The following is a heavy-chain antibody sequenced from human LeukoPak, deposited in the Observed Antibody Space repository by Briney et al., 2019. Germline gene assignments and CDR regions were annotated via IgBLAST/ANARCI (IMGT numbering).Heavy chain of an antibody. Sequence: PGGSLRLSCVASGFTFSSCAMNWVRQAPGKGLEWVSCISASGGSPYYADSVKGRFTFSRDNSKNTLYLQMNSLRAEDTAIYYCAKQGGDYFDTTGKGFDYWGLGTLVTVSS. D-gene: IGHD3-22*01. CDR1: GFTFSSCA. V-gene: IGHV3-23*01. CDR3: AKQGGDYFDTTGKGFDY. CDR2: ISASGGSP. J-gene: IGHJ4*02.